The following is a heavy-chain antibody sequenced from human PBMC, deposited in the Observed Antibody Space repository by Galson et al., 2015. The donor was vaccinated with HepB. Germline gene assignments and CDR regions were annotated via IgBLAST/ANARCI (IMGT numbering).Heavy chain of an antibody. CDR1: GFTFSSYA. Sequence: SLRLSCAASGFTFSSYAMSWVRQAPGKGLEWVSAISGSGGSTYYADSVKGRFTISRDNSKNTLYLQMNSLRAEDTAVYYYAKVRTHYGDYARYTPELNFDYWGQGTLVTVSS. V-gene: IGHV3-23*01. CDR2: ISGSGGST. J-gene: IGHJ4*02. D-gene: IGHD4-17*01. CDR3: AKVRTHYGDYARYTPELNFDY.